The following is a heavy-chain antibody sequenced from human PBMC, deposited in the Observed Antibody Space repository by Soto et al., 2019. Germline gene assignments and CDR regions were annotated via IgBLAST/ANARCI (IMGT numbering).Heavy chain of an antibody. V-gene: IGHV4-59*01. CDR2: VSYTGNT. Sequence: QVQLQESGPGLVKPSETLSLTCAVSGGSIRAYYWTWIRQSPGKGLEWIGYVSYTGNTNYNPSLKSRVTISVDTSKTQFSLNLTSVTAADTAAYYCARDRPLTALNYYMDVWGKGTKVTVSS. CDR3: ARDRPLTALNYYMDV. CDR1: GGSIRAYY. J-gene: IGHJ6*03.